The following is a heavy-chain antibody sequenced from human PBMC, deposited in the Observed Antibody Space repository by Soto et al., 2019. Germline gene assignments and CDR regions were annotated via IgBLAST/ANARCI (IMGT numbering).Heavy chain of an antibody. D-gene: IGHD2-2*01. CDR1: GFAFSSYA. CDR2: IVDSGGRA. Sequence: GGSLRLSCAASGFAFSSYAMNWVRQAPGKGLEWVSGIVDSGGRAFYADSVKGRFTISRDNSKNTPYLEMNNLRAEDTAIYYCATVPAASSYYSTDVWGQGTTVTVSS. CDR3: ATVPAASSYYSTDV. V-gene: IGHV3-23*01. J-gene: IGHJ6*02.